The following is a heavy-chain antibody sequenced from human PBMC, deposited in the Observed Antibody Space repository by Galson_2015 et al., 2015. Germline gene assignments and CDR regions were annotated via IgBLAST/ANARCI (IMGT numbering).Heavy chain of an antibody. CDR3: ARYGSGSFAY. CDR2: IDLVNGNT. V-gene: IGHV1-3*01. D-gene: IGHD3-10*01. CDR1: GYTFTTYA. J-gene: IGHJ4*02. Sequence: VKVSCKASGYTFTTYAIHWVRQAPGQGLEWMGWIDLVNGNTKYPQKFQGRVSFTRDTSASTAYMEVNILTSEDTAVYYCARYGSGSFAYWGQGTLVTVSS.